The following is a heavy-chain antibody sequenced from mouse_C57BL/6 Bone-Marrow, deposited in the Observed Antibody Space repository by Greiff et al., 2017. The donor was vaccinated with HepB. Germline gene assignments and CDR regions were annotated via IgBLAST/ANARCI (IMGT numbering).Heavy chain of an antibody. D-gene: IGHD1-1*01. CDR2: IDPENGDT. V-gene: IGHV14-4*01. CDR3: TTSFTTVVAGAMDY. Sequence: EVQRVESGAELVRPGASVKLSCTASGFNIKDDYMHWVKQRPEQGLEWIGWIDPENGDTEYASKFQGKATITADTSSNTAYLQLSSLTSEDTAVYYCTTSFTTVVAGAMDYWGQGTSVTVSS. CDR1: GFNIKDDY. J-gene: IGHJ4*01.